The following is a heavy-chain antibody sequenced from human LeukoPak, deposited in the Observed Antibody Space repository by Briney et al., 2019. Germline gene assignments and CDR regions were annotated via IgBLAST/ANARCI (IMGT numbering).Heavy chain of an antibody. J-gene: IGHJ4*02. D-gene: IGHD5-24*01. Sequence: ASVKVSCKASGYTFTGYYMHWVRQAPGQGLEWMGWINPNSGSTNYAQKFQGRVTMTRDTSISTAYMELSRLRSDDTAVYYCARDMGWLQPDNYFDYWGQGTLVTVSS. CDR2: INPNSGST. CDR1: GYTFTGYY. CDR3: ARDMGWLQPDNYFDY. V-gene: IGHV1-2*02.